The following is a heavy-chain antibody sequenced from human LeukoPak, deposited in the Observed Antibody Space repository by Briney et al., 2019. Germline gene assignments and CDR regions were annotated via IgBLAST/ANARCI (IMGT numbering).Heavy chain of an antibody. V-gene: IGHV3-23*01. CDR2: ISGSGGST. Sequence: GGSLRLPCAASGFTFSSYAMSWVRQAPGEGLEWVSAISGSGGSTYYADFVKGRFTISRDNSKNTLYLQMNSLGAEDTAVYYCASLVVAATRDAFDIWGQGTMVTVSS. CDR1: GFTFSSYA. CDR3: ASLVVAATRDAFDI. D-gene: IGHD2-15*01. J-gene: IGHJ3*02.